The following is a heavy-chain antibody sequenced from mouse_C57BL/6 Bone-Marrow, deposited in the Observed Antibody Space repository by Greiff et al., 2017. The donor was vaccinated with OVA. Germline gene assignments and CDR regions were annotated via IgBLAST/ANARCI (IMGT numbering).Heavy chain of an antibody. CDR1: GFSLTSYA. J-gene: IGHJ2*01. CDR3: AWYDYDGYFDY. Sequence: VQLQQSGPGLVAPSQRLSITCTVSGFSLTSYAISWVRQPPGKGLEWLGVICTGGGTNYNSAHKSRLSVSKDTAKTQVFLKMNSLQTDDTARYYCAWYDYDGYFDYWGQGTTLTVSS. CDR2: ICTGGGT. V-gene: IGHV2-9-1*01. D-gene: IGHD2-4*01.